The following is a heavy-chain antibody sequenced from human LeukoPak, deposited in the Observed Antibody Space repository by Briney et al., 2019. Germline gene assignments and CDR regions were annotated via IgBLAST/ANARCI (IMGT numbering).Heavy chain of an antibody. CDR1: GLTFGTSW. CDR2: IKSDGRTT. Sequence: GSLRLSCAASGLTFGTSWMHWVRQAPGKGLVWVSRIKSDGRTTSYADSVKGRFTISRDNAKNTLYLQLSSLRAEDTAVYYCARRSAVAGTLDYWGQGTLVTASS. J-gene: IGHJ4*02. CDR3: ARRSAVAGTLDY. D-gene: IGHD6-19*01. V-gene: IGHV3-74*01.